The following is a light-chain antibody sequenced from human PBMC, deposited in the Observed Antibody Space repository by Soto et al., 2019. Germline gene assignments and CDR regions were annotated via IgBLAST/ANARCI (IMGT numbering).Light chain of an antibody. J-gene: IGKJ1*01. V-gene: IGKV1-39*01. Sequence: DIQLTQSPSSLSASVGDRVTMTCRASQSMSIYLNWYQHKPGKAPKLLIFEASSLQSGVPSRFSGSRSGTDFTLTISSLQLEDIATYYCRQSYSSPTFGQGTTVEIK. CDR2: EAS. CDR1: QSMSIY. CDR3: RQSYSSPT.